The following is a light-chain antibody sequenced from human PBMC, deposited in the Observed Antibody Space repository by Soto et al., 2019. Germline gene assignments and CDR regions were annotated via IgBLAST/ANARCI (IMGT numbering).Light chain of an antibody. CDR3: PHSYNTPRT. V-gene: IGKV1-39*01. Sequence: EIQMTQSPSSLAGSVGDRVTITCRASQTIMSWLAWYQHKPWKAPKFLIFAASHLQSGVPSRFSGRGSGTDFTLTISSLLPEDFATYYCPHSYNTPRTFGPRNKA. CDR2: AAS. J-gene: IGKJ1*01. CDR1: QTIMSW.